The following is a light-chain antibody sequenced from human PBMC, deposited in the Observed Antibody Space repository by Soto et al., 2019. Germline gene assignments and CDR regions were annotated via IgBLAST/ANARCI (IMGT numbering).Light chain of an antibody. J-gene: IGLJ2*01. Sequence: QSALTQPPSASGSPGQSVTISCTGTSSDVGGYNYVSWYQQHPGKAPKLMIYEVSKRPPGVPDRFSGSKSGNTASLTVSGLQAEDEADYYCSSYAGSNNLVVGGGTQLTVL. CDR1: SSDVGGYNY. V-gene: IGLV2-8*01. CDR2: EVS. CDR3: SSYAGSNNLV.